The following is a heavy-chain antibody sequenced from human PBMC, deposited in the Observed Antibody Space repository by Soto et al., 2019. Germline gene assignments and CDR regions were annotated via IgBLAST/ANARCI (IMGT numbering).Heavy chain of an antibody. J-gene: IGHJ5*02. D-gene: IGHD2-2*01. Sequence: GGSLRLSCAASGFTFSSYAMSWVRQAPGKGLEWVSAISGSGGSTYYADSVKGRFTISRDNSKNTLYLQMNSLRAEDTAVYYCAKEERYCSSTSCYETGLNFDPWGQGTLVTVSS. CDR3: AKEERYCSSTSCYETGLNFDP. V-gene: IGHV3-23*01. CDR2: ISGSGGST. CDR1: GFTFSSYA.